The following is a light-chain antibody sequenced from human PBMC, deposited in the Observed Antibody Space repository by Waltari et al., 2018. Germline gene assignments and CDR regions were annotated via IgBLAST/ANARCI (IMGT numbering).Light chain of an antibody. CDR2: AAS. V-gene: IGKV1-39*01. Sequence: IQMTQSPSSLSASVGDRFTIACRAIQSISSYLNWYQQKPGKAPKFLIYAASSLQSGVASRLSGSGPGTDFSITIRSLQPEVFVNYYCKQSYSILWCFGGGQKVEIK. CDR1: QSISSY. J-gene: IGKJ4*01. CDR3: KQSYSILWC.